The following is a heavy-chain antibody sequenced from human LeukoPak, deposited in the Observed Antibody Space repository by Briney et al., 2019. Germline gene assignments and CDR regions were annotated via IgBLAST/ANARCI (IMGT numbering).Heavy chain of an antibody. V-gene: IGHV3-21*01. J-gene: IGHJ5*02. CDR3: AADIVVVPAAIEGLFDP. CDR1: GFTFSQAW. D-gene: IGHD2-2*02. Sequence: GGSLRLSCAASGFTFSQAWMNWVRQAPGKGLEWVSSISSSSSYIYYADSVKGRFTISRDNAKNSLYLQMNSLRAEDTAVYYCAADIVVVPAAIEGLFDPWGQGTLVTVSS. CDR2: ISSSSSYI.